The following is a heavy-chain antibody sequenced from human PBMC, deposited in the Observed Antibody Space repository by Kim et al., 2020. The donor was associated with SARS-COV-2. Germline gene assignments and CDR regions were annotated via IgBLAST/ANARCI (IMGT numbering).Heavy chain of an antibody. CDR2: IDGSDGTT. D-gene: IGHD2-21*01. CDR3: MKGGWGWIWDH. V-gene: IGHV3-23*01. J-gene: IGHJ4*02. CDR1: GFTFTGHA. Sequence: GGSLRLSCTTSGFTFTGHAMSWVRQAPGKWLEWVSSIDGSDGTTYYVDSVRGRFTISRDDSKNTLYLQMSALRGDDTAVYYCMKGGWGWIWDHWGQGTLV.